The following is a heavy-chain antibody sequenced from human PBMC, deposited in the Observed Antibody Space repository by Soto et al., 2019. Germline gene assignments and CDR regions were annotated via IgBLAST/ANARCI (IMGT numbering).Heavy chain of an antibody. J-gene: IGHJ4*02. CDR1: GFIASNYA. V-gene: IGHV3-23*01. Sequence: PGGSLRLSCAASGFIASNYAMSWVRQAPGKGLEWVSGFSGSGGATFYADSVKARFTISRDSSKNTIYLQMDRLRADDTAVYYCAKAVGDYWGRGTLVTVSS. CDR3: AKAVGDY. D-gene: IGHD1-26*01. CDR2: FSGSGGAT.